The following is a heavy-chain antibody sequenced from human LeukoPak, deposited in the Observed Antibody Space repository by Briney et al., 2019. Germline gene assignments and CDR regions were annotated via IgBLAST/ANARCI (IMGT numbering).Heavy chain of an antibody. V-gene: IGHV4-34*01. D-gene: IGHD3-10*01. J-gene: IGHJ4*02. CDR1: GESMIGHY. Sequence: KPSETLSLICAVYGESMIGHYWTWIRQPPGKRLEWFGEIHHSGGTNSNPSLKNRLTMSIDMSKNQFSLKLKSVTAADTAVYYCARATASGSGRAYDHWAQGNLVPVSS. CDR3: ARATASGSGRAYDH. CDR2: IHHSGGT.